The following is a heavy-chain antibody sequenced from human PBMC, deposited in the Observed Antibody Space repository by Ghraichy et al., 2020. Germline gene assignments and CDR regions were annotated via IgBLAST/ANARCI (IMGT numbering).Heavy chain of an antibody. J-gene: IGHJ5*02. CDR3: ARLGPTIFGVVYPFWFDP. Sequence: SETLSLTCTGSGGSVRSSDYYWGWIRQPPGKGLEWIGSIYYNGSTYDNPSLKSRVTMSVDTSKNQFSLKLTSVTAADTAVYYCARLGPTIFGVVYPFWFDPWGKGTLVTVPS. V-gene: IGHV4-39*01. CDR1: GGSVRSSDYY. D-gene: IGHD3-3*01. CDR2: IYYNGST.